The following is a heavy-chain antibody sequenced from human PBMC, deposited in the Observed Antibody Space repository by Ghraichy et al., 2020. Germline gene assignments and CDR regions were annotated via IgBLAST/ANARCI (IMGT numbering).Heavy chain of an antibody. CDR3: AREVGGVTIAIDY. CDR1: GFTFFSYS. D-gene: IGHD3-16*01. J-gene: IGHJ4*02. Sequence: ETLSLTCAASGFTFFSYSMNWVRQAPGKGLEWVSYISRSSSTIYYADSVKGRFTMSRDNAKNSLYLQMNSLRDEDTAVYYCAREVGGVTIAIDYWGQGTLVTVSS. CDR2: ISRSSSTI. V-gene: IGHV3-48*02.